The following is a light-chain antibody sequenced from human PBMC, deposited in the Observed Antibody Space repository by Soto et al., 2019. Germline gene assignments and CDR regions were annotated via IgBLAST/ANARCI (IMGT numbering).Light chain of an antibody. Sequence: EIVLTQSPATLSLSPGESGTLSCRASQSVGSYLAWYQQKPGQAPRLLIHGASSRATGIPDRFSGSGSGTDFTLTISRLDPEDFAVYYCQLYGSSLVTFGQGTKVEIK. V-gene: IGKV3-20*01. CDR2: GAS. CDR3: QLYGSSLVT. J-gene: IGKJ2*01. CDR1: QSVGSY.